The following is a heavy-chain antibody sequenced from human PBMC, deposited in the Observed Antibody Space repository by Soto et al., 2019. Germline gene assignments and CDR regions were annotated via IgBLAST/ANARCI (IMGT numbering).Heavy chain of an antibody. V-gene: IGHV4-30-4*01. J-gene: IGHJ4*02. CDR3: STVDCSGGSCCPAGGGFFFSY. CDR1: GGSISSGYYY. CDR2: IYYIGST. D-gene: IGHD2-15*01. Sequence: SETLSLTGTVSGGSISSGYYYWSWIRQPPGKGLEWIGYIYYIGSTYYNPSLKSRVTISVDTSKNQFSLKLSSVTAADTAVYYCSTVDCSGGSCCPAGGGFFFSYLGQRTLVAVCS.